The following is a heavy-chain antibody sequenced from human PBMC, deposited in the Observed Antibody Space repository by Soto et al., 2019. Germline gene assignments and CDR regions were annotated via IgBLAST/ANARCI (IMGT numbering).Heavy chain of an antibody. CDR1: GFTFSNAW. J-gene: IGHJ6*02. Sequence: EVQLVESGGGLVKPGGSLRLSCAASGFTFSNAWMNWVRQAPGKGLEWVGRIKSKTDGGTTDYAAPVKGRFTISRDDSKNTLYLQMNSLKTEDTAVYYCSGYGVWYHYGMDVWGQGTTVTVSS. CDR3: SGYGVWYHYGMDV. D-gene: IGHD3-22*01. CDR2: IKSKTDGGTT. V-gene: IGHV3-15*07.